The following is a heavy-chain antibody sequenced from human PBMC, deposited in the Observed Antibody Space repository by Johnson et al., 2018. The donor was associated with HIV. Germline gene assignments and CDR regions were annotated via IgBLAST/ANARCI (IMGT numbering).Heavy chain of an antibody. V-gene: IGHV3-7*01. Sequence: VQLVESGGGLVQPGRSLRLSCTASGFTFSSYWMSWVRQSPGKGLEWVPNIKQDGSDKYYVDSVKGRFTISRDNAKNSLYLQMNSLRAEDTAVYYCAREGSWDAFDIWGQGTMVTVSS. D-gene: IGHD6-13*01. CDR3: AREGSWDAFDI. J-gene: IGHJ3*02. CDR1: GFTFSSYW. CDR2: IKQDGSDK.